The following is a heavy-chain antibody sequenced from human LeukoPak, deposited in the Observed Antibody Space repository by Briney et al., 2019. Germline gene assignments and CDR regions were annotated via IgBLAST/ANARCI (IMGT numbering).Heavy chain of an antibody. V-gene: IGHV4-59*01. CDR3: ARDRGSAGGFDY. Sequence: SETLSLTCSVSGGSISPYYWSWIRQPPGKGLEWIGYIYYSGTINYNPSLKSRVTISVDTSKNQLSPKMSSVTAAETAVYYCARDRGSAGGFDYWGQGTLVTVSS. D-gene: IGHD2-15*01. J-gene: IGHJ4*02. CDR1: GGSISPYY. CDR2: IYYSGTI.